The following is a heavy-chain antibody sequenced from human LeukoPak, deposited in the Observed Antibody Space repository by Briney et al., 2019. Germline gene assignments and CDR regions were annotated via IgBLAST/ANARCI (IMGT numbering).Heavy chain of an antibody. CDR1: GGTFSSYA. V-gene: IGHV1-69*05. Sequence: ASVKVSCKASGGTFSSYAISWVRQAPGQGLEWMGGIIPIFGTANYAQKFQRRVTITTDESTSTAYMELSSLRSEETAVYYCASGIAVAGRGKYYFDYWGQGTLVTVSS. CDR2: IIPIFGTA. J-gene: IGHJ4*02. CDR3: ASGIAVAGRGKYYFDY. D-gene: IGHD6-19*01.